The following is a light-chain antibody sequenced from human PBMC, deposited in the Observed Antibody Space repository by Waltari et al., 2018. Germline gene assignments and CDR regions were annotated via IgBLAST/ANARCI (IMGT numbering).Light chain of an antibody. Sequence: DIVMTQSPDSLAVSLGERATINCNSSQSVLYSSNNKNYLAWYQQKPGQPPKLRIYWASTRESGVPDRFSGSGSGTDFTLTISSLQAEDVAVYYCQQYYSIPYTFGQGTKLEIK. V-gene: IGKV4-1*01. CDR1: QSVLYSSNNKNY. CDR2: WAS. J-gene: IGKJ2*01. CDR3: QQYYSIPYT.